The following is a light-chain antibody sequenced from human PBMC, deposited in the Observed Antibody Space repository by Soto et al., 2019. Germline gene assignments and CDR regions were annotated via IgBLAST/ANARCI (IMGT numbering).Light chain of an antibody. V-gene: IGKV1-39*01. J-gene: IGKJ4*01. CDR3: QQSYSTPLT. CDR2: DVS. CDR1: QSIGRY. Sequence: DIQMTQSPSSLSAFVGDRVTVICRASQSIGRYLNWYQQKPGKAPKLLIYDVSSLQTGVPSRFSGDESGTDFTLTISSLQPEDFATYYCQQSYSTPLTFGGGTKVDIK.